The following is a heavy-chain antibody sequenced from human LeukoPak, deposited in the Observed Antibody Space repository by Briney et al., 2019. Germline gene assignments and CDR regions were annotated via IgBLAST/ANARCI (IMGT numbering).Heavy chain of an antibody. CDR2: INHSGST. D-gene: IGHD3-9*01. V-gene: IGHV4-34*01. CDR1: GGSFSVYY. CDR3: ARGLGYFDWFPRWFDP. Sequence: PSETLSLTCAVYGGSFSVYYWSWIRQPPGKGLEWIGEINHSGSTNYNPSLKSRVTISVDTPKNQFSLKLSSVTAADTAVYYCARGLGYFDWFPRWFDPWGQGTLVTVSS. J-gene: IGHJ5*02.